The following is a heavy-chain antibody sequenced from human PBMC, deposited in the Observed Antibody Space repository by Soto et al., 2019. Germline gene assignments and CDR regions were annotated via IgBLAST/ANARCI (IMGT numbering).Heavy chain of an antibody. Sequence: EVQLVASGGGLVQPGGSLRLSCAASGFTFSNFAMNWVRRAPGKGPEWVSYLSGSSRAINYADSVKGRFIVSRDNAKNSLFLQMNSLRDEDTAVYYCAGGPWLLDFWGQGTPVTVSS. CDR3: AGGPWLLDF. D-gene: IGHD5-12*01. V-gene: IGHV3-48*02. CDR2: LSGSSRAI. J-gene: IGHJ1*01. CDR1: GFTFSNFA.